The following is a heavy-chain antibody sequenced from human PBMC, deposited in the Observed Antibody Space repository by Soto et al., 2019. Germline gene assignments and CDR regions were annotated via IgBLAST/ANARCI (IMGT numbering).Heavy chain of an antibody. V-gene: IGHV3-23*01. D-gene: IGHD3-16*01. J-gene: IGHJ6*02. CDR1: GFTFSSYA. CDR2: ISGSGGST. CDR3: AKHFGDYYYYYGMDV. Sequence: PGGSLRLSCAASGFTFSSYAMRCVRHAPGRGLEWVSAISGSGGSTYYAASAKGRFTISRDNSKNTLYLQMNSLRAEDTAVYYCAKHFGDYYYYYGMDVWGQAITVTVSS.